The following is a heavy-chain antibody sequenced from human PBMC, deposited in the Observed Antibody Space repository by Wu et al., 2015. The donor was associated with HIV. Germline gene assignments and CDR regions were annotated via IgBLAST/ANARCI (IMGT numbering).Heavy chain of an antibody. CDR3: ARDSVGDYYDSSGYYRT. CDR2: IIPIFGTA. Sequence: QVQLVQSGAEVKKPGSSVKVSCKASGGTFSSYAISWVRHGPVDKGVEWMGGIIPIFGTANYAQKFQGRVTITADESTSTAYMELSSLRSEDTAVYYCARDSVGDYYDSSGYYRTWGRGNPGHRLL. CDR1: GGTFSSYA. D-gene: IGHD3-22*01. V-gene: IGHV1-69*12. J-gene: IGHJ5*02.